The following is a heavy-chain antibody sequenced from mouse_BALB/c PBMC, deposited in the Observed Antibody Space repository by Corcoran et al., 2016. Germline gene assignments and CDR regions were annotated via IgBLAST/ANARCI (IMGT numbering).Heavy chain of an antibody. J-gene: IGHJ4*01. CDR1: GYSITSGYY. Sequence: DVQLQESGPGLVKPSQSLSLTCSVTGYSITSGYYWNWIRQFPGNKLEWMGYISYDGSNNYNPSLKNRISITRDTSKNQFFLKLNSVTTEDTATYYCARVDGNYWAMDYGGQGTSVTVSS. V-gene: IGHV3-6*02. D-gene: IGHD2-1*01. CDR3: ARVDGNYWAMDY. CDR2: ISYDGSN.